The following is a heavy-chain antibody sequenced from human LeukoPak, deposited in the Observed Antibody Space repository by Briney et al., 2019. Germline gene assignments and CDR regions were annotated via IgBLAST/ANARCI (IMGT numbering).Heavy chain of an antibody. CDR2: IHYSGGP. Sequence: SETLSLTCTVSGGSISGHYWTRIRQPPGKGLEWIGQIHYSGGPDYNPSLKSRVTISVDTSKNQLSLKVTSVTGADTAVYYCARFGVDYDMDVWGQGTTVTVSS. V-gene: IGHV4-59*11. CDR1: GGSISGHY. D-gene: IGHD3-16*01. J-gene: IGHJ6*02. CDR3: ARFGVDYDMDV.